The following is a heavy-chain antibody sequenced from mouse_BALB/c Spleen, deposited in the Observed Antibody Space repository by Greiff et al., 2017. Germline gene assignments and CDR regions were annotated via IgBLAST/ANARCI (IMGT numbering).Heavy chain of an antibody. V-gene: IGHV5-17*02. Sequence: DVKLVESGGGLVQPGGSRKLSCAASGFTFSSFGMHWVRQAPEKGLEWVAYISSGSSTIYYADTVKGRFTISRDNPKNTPFLQMTSLRSEDTAMYYCARYYGYGGYFDYWGQGTTLTVSS. CDR2: ISSGSSTI. J-gene: IGHJ2*01. CDR3: ARYYGYGGYFDY. D-gene: IGHD2-2*01. CDR1: GFTFSSFG.